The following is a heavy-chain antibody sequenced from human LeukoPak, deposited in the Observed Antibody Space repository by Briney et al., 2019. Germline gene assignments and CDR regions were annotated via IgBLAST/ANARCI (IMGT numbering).Heavy chain of an antibody. Sequence: GGSLRLSCAASGFTFSSYEMNWVRQAPGKGLEWVSYISSSGSTIYYADSVKGRFTISRDNSKNTLYLQMNSLRVEDTAVYYCARGVVVAARFDYWGQGTLVTVSS. D-gene: IGHD2-15*01. CDR3: ARGVVVAARFDY. CDR1: GFTFSSYE. J-gene: IGHJ4*02. V-gene: IGHV3-48*03. CDR2: ISSSGSTI.